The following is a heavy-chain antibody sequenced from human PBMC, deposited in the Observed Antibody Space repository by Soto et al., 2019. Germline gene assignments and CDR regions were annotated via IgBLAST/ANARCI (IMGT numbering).Heavy chain of an antibody. Sequence: PLIHSYASSGVTFSSYVMHLVRQAPGKGLEWVAVISYDGSNKYYADSGKGRFTISRDNSKNPLYLQMNSLRAEDTAVYYCAIDGNWIKDYWGQRTIGTFAS. V-gene: IGHV3-30*03. D-gene: IGHD1-20*01. CDR3: AIDGNWIKDY. CDR1: GVTFSSYV. CDR2: ISYDGSNK. J-gene: IGHJ4*02.